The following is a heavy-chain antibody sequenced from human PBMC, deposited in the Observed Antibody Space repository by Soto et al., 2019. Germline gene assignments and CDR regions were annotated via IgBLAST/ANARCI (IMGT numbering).Heavy chain of an antibody. Sequence: PGGSLRLSCAASGFTFSSYGMHWVRQAPGKGLEWVAVIWYDGSNKYYADSVKGRFTISRDNSKNTLYLQMNSLRAEDTAVYYCARAPYSSSWTELDYWGQGTLVTVSS. D-gene: IGHD6-13*01. V-gene: IGHV3-33*01. CDR2: IWYDGSNK. J-gene: IGHJ4*02. CDR1: GFTFSSYG. CDR3: ARAPYSSSWTELDY.